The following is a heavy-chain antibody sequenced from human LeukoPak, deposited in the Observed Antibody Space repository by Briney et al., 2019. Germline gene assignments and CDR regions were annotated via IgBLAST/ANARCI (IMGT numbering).Heavy chain of an antibody. CDR3: ARDVDGGSSWYDAFDI. V-gene: IGHV3-30-3*01. CDR1: GFTFSSYA. D-gene: IGHD6-13*01. CDR2: ISYDGSNR. Sequence: GGSLRLSCAASGFTFSSYAMHWVRQAPCKGLEWVAVISYDGSNRYYADSVKGRFTISRDNSKNTLYLQMNSLRAEDTAVYYCARDVDGGSSWYDAFDIWGQGTMVTVSS. J-gene: IGHJ3*02.